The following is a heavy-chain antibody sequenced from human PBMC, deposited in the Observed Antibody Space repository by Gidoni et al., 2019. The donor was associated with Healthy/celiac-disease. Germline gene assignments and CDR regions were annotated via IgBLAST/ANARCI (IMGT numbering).Heavy chain of an antibody. Sequence: QVQLVESGGGVVQPGRSLRLSCAASGFTFSSYAMHWVRQAQGKGLEWVAVISYDGSNKYYADSVKGRFTISRDNSKNTLYLQMNSLRAEDTAVYYCASGGIAASVLMDVWGQGTTVTVSS. D-gene: IGHD6-25*01. CDR2: ISYDGSNK. CDR3: ASGGIAASVLMDV. V-gene: IGHV3-30-3*01. CDR1: GFTFSSYA. J-gene: IGHJ6*02.